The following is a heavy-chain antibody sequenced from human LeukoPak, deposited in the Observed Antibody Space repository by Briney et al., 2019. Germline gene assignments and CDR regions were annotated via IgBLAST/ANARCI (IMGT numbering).Heavy chain of an antibody. CDR3: ARSVSSGWYNWFDP. CDR1: GGSFSGYY. V-gene: IGHV4-59*01. D-gene: IGHD6-19*01. Sequence: PSETLSLTCAVYGGSFSGYYWSRIRQPPGKGLDWIGYIYYSGSTNYNPSLKSRVTISADTSKNQFSLKLSSVTAADTAVYYCARSVSSGWYNWFDPWGQGALVTVSS. CDR2: IYYSGST. J-gene: IGHJ5*02.